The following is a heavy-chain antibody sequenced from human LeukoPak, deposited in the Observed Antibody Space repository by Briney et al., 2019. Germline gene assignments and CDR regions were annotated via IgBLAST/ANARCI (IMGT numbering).Heavy chain of an antibody. CDR3: ARVGGRAYFYDSSGYYFDY. D-gene: IGHD3-22*01. J-gene: IGHJ4*02. Sequence: ASVKVSCKASGYIFTGYYMHWVRQAPGQGLEWMGWINPDTGGTNYAQKFQGRVTVTRDTSISTAYIELSRLRADDTAVYYCARVGGRAYFYDSSGYYFDYWGQGTLVTVSS. CDR2: INPDTGGT. V-gene: IGHV1-2*02. CDR1: GYIFTGYY.